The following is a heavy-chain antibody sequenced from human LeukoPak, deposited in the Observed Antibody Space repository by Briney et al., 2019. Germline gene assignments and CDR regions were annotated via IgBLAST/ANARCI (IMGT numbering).Heavy chain of an antibody. CDR1: GFTFSSYG. J-gene: IGHJ6*04. D-gene: IGHD6-13*01. CDR2: ISYDGSNK. V-gene: IGHV3-30*18. Sequence: PGRSLRLSCAASGFTFSSYGMHWVRQAPGKGLEWVAVISYDGSNKYYADSVKGRFTISRDNSKNTLYLQMNSLRAEDTAVYYCAKSSYSSSWYVFYYGMDVWGKGTTVTGSS. CDR3: AKSSYSSSWYVFYYGMDV.